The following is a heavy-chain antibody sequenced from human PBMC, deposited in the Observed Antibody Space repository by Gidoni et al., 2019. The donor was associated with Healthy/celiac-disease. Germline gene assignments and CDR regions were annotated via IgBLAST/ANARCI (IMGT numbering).Heavy chain of an antibody. CDR1: GSTFSGSA. Sequence: EVQLVESGGGLVQPGGSLKLFCAASGSTFSGSAMHWVRQASGKGLEWVGRIRSKANSYATAYAASVKGSFTISRDDSKNTAYLQMNSLKTEDTAVYYCTRTTRPGDWFDPWGQGTLVTVSS. D-gene: IGHD1-1*01. J-gene: IGHJ5*02. CDR2: IRSKANSYAT. CDR3: TRTTRPGDWFDP. V-gene: IGHV3-73*02.